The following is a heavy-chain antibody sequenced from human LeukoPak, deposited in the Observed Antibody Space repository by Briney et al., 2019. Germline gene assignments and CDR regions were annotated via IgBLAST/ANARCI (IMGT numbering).Heavy chain of an antibody. CDR3: ARGLKYSSSWYWGPYYFDY. J-gene: IGHJ4*02. CDR2: INPNSGGT. D-gene: IGHD6-13*01. V-gene: IGHV1-2*02. Sequence: ASVKVSCEASGYTFTGYYMHWVRQAPGQGLEWMGWINPNSGGTNYAQKFQGRVTMTRDTSISTAYMELSRLRSDDTAVYYCARGLKYSSSWYWGPYYFDYWGQGTLVTVSS. CDR1: GYTFTGYY.